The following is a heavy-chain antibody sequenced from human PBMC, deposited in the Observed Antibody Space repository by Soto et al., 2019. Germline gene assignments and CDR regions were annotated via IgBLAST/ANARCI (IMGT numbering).Heavy chain of an antibody. CDR2: ISYDGGNK. CDR1: GFTFTSSG. Sequence: QVQLVESGGGVVQAGTSLRLSCAASGFTFTSSGMLWVRQAPGKGLEWVAVISYDGGNKYYGDFVRGRFTISRDNSNNTLYLEMKSLRVADSAVYYCAKVRFGRGILSNTMEVWGQGTTVTVSS. CDR3: AKVRFGRGILSNTMEV. D-gene: IGHD3-16*01. V-gene: IGHV3-30*18. J-gene: IGHJ6*02.